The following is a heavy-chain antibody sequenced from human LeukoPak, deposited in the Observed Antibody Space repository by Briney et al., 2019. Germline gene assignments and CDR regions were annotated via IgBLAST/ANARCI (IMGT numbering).Heavy chain of an antibody. J-gene: IGHJ4*02. CDR3: ARGSSFYYDSSGYYPGDY. CDR1: EYTFTSYY. D-gene: IGHD3-22*01. Sequence: ASVKVSCKASEYTFTSYYMHWVRQAPGQGLEWMGWINSNSGGTNYAQKFQGRVTMTTDTSTSTAYMELRSLRSDDTAVYYCARGSSFYYDSSGYYPGDYWGQGTLVTVSS. V-gene: IGHV1-2*02. CDR2: INSNSGGT.